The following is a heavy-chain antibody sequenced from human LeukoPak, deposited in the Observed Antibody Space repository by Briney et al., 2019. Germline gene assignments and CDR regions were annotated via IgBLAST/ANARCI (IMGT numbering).Heavy chain of an antibody. J-gene: IGHJ5*02. Sequence: SETLSLTCAVSGGSISSSNWWSWVRQPPGKGLEWIGEIYHSGSTNYNPSLKSRITISVDTSKNQFSLKLSSVTAADTAVYYCAREDYYGSGSYYNLWGQGTLVTVSS. CDR3: AREDYYGSGSYYNL. V-gene: IGHV4-4*02. CDR2: IYHSGST. CDR1: GGSISSSNW. D-gene: IGHD3-10*01.